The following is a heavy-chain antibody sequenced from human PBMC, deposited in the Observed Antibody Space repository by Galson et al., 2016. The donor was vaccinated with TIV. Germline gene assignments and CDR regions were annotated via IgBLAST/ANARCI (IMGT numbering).Heavy chain of an antibody. V-gene: IGHV4-59*11. D-gene: IGHD3-9*01. Sequence: ATLSLTCTVSGGAISSHYWSWIRQPPGKGLGWIGYTYHTGSTNYNPSLKSRVTISVDTSKNQFSLKMTSVTAADPAVYYCARGSRTLPYFDWLSPTWFDPWGQGTLVTFPS. CDR3: ARGSRTLPYFDWLSPTWFDP. CDR1: GGAISSHY. J-gene: IGHJ5*02. CDR2: TYHTGST.